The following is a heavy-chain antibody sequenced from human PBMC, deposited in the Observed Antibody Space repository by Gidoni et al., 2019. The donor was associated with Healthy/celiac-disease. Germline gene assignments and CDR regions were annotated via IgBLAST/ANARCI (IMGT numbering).Heavy chain of an antibody. CDR3: ARGGWGTTVVTNFDY. CDR1: GGTFSSYA. J-gene: IGHJ4*02. V-gene: IGHV1-69*01. Sequence: VQLVQSGAEVKKPGSSVKVSCKASGGTFSSYAISWVRQARGQGLEWMGGIIPIFGTANDAQKFQGRVTITADESKSTAYMELSSLRSEDTAVYYCARGGWGTTVVTNFDYWGQGTLVTVSS. D-gene: IGHD4-17*01. CDR2: IIPIFGTA.